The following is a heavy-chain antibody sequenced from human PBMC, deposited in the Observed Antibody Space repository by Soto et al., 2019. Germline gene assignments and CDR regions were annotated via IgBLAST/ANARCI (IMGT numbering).Heavy chain of an antibody. Sequence: EVQLVESGGGIVQPGGSLRLSCAASGFTFSSFWMHWVRQAPGKGLVWVSRISGDGNNAVYADSVKGRFTVSRDNAKNTLDLQMNSLTTDDTALYYCVRARGTFLRDGVEFWGPGIMVTVSS. CDR1: GFTFSSFW. CDR2: ISGDGNNA. V-gene: IGHV3-74*01. J-gene: IGHJ4*02. CDR3: VRARGTFLRDGVEF. D-gene: IGHD3-3*01.